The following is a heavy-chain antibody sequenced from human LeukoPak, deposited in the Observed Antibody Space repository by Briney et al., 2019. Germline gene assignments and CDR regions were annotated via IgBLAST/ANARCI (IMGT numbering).Heavy chain of an antibody. CDR3: ASEGGRGATRFDI. CDR1: GFTFSTYS. Sequence: GGSLRLSCAASGFTFSTYSMDWVRQAPGKGLEWVANINQDETEKYYVDSVKGRFTISRDNAKNSVYLQMNSLRAEDTAVYYCASEGGRGATRFDIWGQGTMVTVSS. V-gene: IGHV3-7*01. CDR2: INQDETEK. J-gene: IGHJ3*02. D-gene: IGHD1-26*01.